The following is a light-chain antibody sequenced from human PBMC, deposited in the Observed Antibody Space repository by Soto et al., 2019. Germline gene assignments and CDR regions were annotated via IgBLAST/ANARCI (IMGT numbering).Light chain of an antibody. V-gene: IGKV1-39*01. CDR3: QQSYDTRMYT. CDR1: QSVTNY. CDR2: SAS. J-gene: IGKJ2*01. Sequence: DIQMNQSPSSLSASVGDRVTITCRASQSVTNYLNWYQQKPGKAPILLIYSASTLQSGVPSRFSGSGSGTDFTLTISTLQPEDFATYFCQQSYDTRMYTFGQGTKLEI.